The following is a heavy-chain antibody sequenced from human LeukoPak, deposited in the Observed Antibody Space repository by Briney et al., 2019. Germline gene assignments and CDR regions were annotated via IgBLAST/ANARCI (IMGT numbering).Heavy chain of an antibody. CDR2: ISYDGSNK. CDR1: GFTFSNYG. J-gene: IGHJ6*02. D-gene: IGHD1-26*01. V-gene: IGHV3-30*03. CDR3: ARDGGTGIVGASGGMDV. Sequence: GGSLRLSCAASGFTFSNYGTHWVRQAPGKGLEWVAVISYDGSNKYYADSVKGRFTISRDNSKNTLYLQMNSLRAEDTAVYYCARDGGTGIVGASGGMDVWGQGTTVTVSS.